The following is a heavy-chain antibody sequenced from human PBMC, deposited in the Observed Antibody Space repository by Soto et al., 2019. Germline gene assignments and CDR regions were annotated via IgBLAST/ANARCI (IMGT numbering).Heavy chain of an antibody. Sequence: EVQLLESGGGLVQPGGSLRLSCAASGFTFSSYAMSWVRQAPGKGLEWVSAISGSGGSTYYADSVKGRFTISRDNSKNTLYLQMNSLRAEDTAVYYCAKDLAGGVVPAAGFDYWGQGTLVTVSS. CDR3: AKDLAGGVVPAAGFDY. CDR1: GFTFSSYA. CDR2: ISGSGGST. J-gene: IGHJ4*02. D-gene: IGHD2-2*01. V-gene: IGHV3-23*01.